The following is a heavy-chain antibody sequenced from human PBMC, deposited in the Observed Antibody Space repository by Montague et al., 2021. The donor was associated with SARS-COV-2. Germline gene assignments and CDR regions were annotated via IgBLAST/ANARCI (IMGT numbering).Heavy chain of an antibody. D-gene: IGHD3-3*01. CDR3: ARGRTDLGAYYDFWSGYYWSGQSWFDP. CDR1: GGSFSGYY. V-gene: IGHV4-34*01. CDR2: INHSGST. Sequence: SETLSLTCAVYGGSFSGYYWSWIRQPPGKGLEWIGEINHSGSTNYNPSLKSRVTISVDMSKNQFSLKLSSVTAADTAVYYCARGRTDLGAYYDFWSGYYWSGQSWFDPWGQGTLVTVSS. J-gene: IGHJ5*02.